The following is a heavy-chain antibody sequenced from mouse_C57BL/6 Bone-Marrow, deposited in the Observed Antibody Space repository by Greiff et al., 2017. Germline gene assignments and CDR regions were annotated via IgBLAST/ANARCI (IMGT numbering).Heavy chain of an antibody. J-gene: IGHJ2*01. CDR2: ISYDGSN. CDR3: ARGRLGFDY. Sequence: EVKLMESGPGLVKPSQSLSLTCSVTGYSITSGYYWNWIRQFPGNKLEWMGYISYDGSNNYNPSLKNRISITRDTSKNQFFLKLTSVTTEDTATYYCARGRLGFDYWGQGTTLTVSS. D-gene: IGHD3-2*02. CDR1: GYSITSGYY. V-gene: IGHV3-6*01.